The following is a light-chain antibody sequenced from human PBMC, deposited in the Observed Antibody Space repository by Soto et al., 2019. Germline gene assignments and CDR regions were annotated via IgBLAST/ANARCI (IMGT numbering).Light chain of an antibody. CDR2: GAS. V-gene: IGKV3-20*01. CDR3: QKYGSSPGT. CDR1: QSVSSSY. J-gene: IGKJ1*01. Sequence: EIVLTQSPGTLSLSPGERATLSCRASQSVSSSYLAWYQQKPGQAPRLLIYGASSRATGIPDRFSGSGSGKDFTLTISRLEPADYAVYYCQKYGSSPGTFGQGTKVEIK.